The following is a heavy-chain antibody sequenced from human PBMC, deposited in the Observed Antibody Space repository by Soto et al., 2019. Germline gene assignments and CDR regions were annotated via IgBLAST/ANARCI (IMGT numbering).Heavy chain of an antibody. CDR3: ARARLRAVYAFDI. J-gene: IGHJ3*02. V-gene: IGHV4-31*03. Sequence: LSLTCTVSGGSVSSGAYYWTWIRQRPGKGLEWIGYIYYSGSTYYSPSLKSRLSISLDTSKNQFSLRLSSVTAADTAMYYCARARLRAVYAFDIWGQGTMVTVSS. D-gene: IGHD5-12*01. CDR2: IYYSGST. CDR1: GGSVSSGAYY.